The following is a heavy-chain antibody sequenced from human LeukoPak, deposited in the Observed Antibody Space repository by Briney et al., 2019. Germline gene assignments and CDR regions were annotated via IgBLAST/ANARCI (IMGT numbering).Heavy chain of an antibody. V-gene: IGHV3-53*01. CDR1: GFTVSSNY. D-gene: IGHD3-10*01. Sequence: GGSLRLSCAASGFTVSSNYMSWVRQAPGKGLEWVSVIYSGDSTYYADSAKGRFTISRDNAKNTLYLQMNSLRGEDTAVYYCARGFIGAGSSPNRHFDYWGQGALVTVSS. CDR3: ARGFIGAGSSPNRHFDY. J-gene: IGHJ4*02. CDR2: IYSGDST.